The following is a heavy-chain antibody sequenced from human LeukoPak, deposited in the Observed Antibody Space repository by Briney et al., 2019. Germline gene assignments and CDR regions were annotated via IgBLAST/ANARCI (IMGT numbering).Heavy chain of an antibody. Sequence: ASVKVSCKASGYTFTGYYMHWVRQTPRQGLEWMGWINPNNGGAKYAQKFQGRVTMTRDTSTSTAYMDLYRLTSDDTAIYYCARDSSLLGPDYWGPGTLVTVSS. V-gene: IGHV1-2*02. CDR1: GYTFTGYY. J-gene: IGHJ4*02. CDR2: INPNNGGA. CDR3: ARDSSLLGPDY. D-gene: IGHD7-27*01.